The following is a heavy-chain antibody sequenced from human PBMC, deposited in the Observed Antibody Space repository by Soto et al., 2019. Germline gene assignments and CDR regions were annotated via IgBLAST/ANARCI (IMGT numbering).Heavy chain of an antibody. D-gene: IGHD2-8*02. CDR3: ARGYCTASICDPWFDP. CDR2: IYPGDSDA. Sequence: PGESLKISCTGFGYTFTTFWIGWVRQMPGEGLEWIGIIYPGDSDARYSPSFQGQVTMSVDKSITTAYLQWSSLKASDSAMYYCARGYCTASICDPWFDPWGQGTLVTVS. CDR1: GYTFTTFW. V-gene: IGHV5-51*01. J-gene: IGHJ5*02.